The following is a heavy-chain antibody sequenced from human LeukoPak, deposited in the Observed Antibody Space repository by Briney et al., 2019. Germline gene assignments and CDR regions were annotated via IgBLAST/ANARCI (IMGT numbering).Heavy chain of an antibody. Sequence: SETLSLTCTVSGGSISGYHWSWIRQPPGKGLEWIGFISPTGNINFNPSLRGRVTIAVDTSQNQFSLKLSSVTAADTAVYYCARLSYLFKITTYYYHSMDVWAKGTTVTVSS. V-gene: IGHV4-4*09. CDR3: ARLSYLFKITTYYYHSMDV. CDR2: ISPTGNI. J-gene: IGHJ6*03. D-gene: IGHD3-16*01. CDR1: GGSISGYH.